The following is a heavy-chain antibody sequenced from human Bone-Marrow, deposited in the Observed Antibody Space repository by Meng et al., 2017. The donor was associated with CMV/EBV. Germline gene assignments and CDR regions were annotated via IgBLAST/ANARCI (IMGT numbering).Heavy chain of an antibody. Sequence: GSLRLSCTVSGGSISSGRYYWGWIRQPPGKGLEWLGNAYYGVTTYYNPSLKSRVTISLDTSKNQFSLKVDSVTAADTAVYYCVRRVSGSSFRDYWGQGTLVTVSS. J-gene: IGHJ4*02. CDR2: AYYGVTT. D-gene: IGHD3-10*01. CDR3: VRRVSGSSFRDY. CDR1: GGSISSGRYY. V-gene: IGHV4-39*01.